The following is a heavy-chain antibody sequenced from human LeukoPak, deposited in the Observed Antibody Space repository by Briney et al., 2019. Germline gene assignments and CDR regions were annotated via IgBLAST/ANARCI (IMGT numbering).Heavy chain of an antibody. V-gene: IGHV4-59*13. CDR1: GGSISGYY. Sequence: SEPLSLTCTVSGGSISGYYWSWIRRPPGKGLEWIGYIYYSGSTNYNPSLKSRVTISVDTSKNRFSLKLSSVTAADTAVYYCAKYYSFLSGYFYMDVWGKGTTVTVSS. CDR2: IYYSGST. D-gene: IGHD3-3*01. J-gene: IGHJ6*03. CDR3: AKYYSFLSGYFYMDV.